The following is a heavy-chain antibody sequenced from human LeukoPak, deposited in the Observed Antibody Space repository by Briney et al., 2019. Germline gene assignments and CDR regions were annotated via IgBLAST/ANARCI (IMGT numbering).Heavy chain of an antibody. V-gene: IGHV4-61*02. Sequence: PSETLSLTCTVSGGSISSGSYYWSWIRQPAGKGLEWIGRIYTSGSTNYNPSLKSRVTISVDTSKNQFSLKLSSVTAADTAVYYCARGGGYSYGYDYWGQGTLVTVSS. J-gene: IGHJ4*02. CDR3: ARGGGYSYGYDY. D-gene: IGHD5-18*01. CDR1: GGSISSGSYY. CDR2: IYTSGST.